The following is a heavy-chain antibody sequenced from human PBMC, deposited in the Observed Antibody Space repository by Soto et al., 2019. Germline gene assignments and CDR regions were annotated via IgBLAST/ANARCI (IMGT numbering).Heavy chain of an antibody. Sequence: GGSLRLSCAASGFTVSSNYMSWVRQAPGKGLEWVSVIYSGGSTYYADSLKGRFTISRHNSKNTLYLQMNSLRAEDTAVYYFSRGQPVDATTLYYYYYYMDVWGKGTTVTVSS. V-gene: IGHV3-53*04. CDR1: GFTVSSNY. CDR2: IYSGGST. CDR3: SRGQPVDATTLYYYYYYMDV. D-gene: IGHD5-12*01. J-gene: IGHJ6*03.